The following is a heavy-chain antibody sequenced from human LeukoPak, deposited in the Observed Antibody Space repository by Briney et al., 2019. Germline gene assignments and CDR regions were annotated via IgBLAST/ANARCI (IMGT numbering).Heavy chain of an antibody. D-gene: IGHD5-12*01. CDR1: GFTFSSYG. CDR2: IRYDGSNK. CDR3: ARSKLLKGGYDYNYYYYYMDV. Sequence: GGSLRLSCAASGFTFSSYGMHWVRQAPGKGLEWVAFIRYDGSNKYYADSVKGRFTISRDNSKNTLYLQMNSLRAEDTAVYYCARSKLLKGGYDYNYYYYYMDVWGKGTTVTVSS. J-gene: IGHJ6*03. V-gene: IGHV3-30*02.